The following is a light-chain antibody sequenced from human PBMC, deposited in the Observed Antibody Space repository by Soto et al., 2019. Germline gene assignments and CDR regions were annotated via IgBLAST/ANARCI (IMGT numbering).Light chain of an antibody. CDR3: QQRSNWPLT. CDR2: DAS. Sequence: EIVLTQSPATLSLSPGERATLSCRASQSVSSYLAWYQQKPGQAPRLLIYDASNRATGIPARFSGSGSGTDFTLTISSLEPEDFAVYYSQQRSNWPLTFDQGTKVEIK. J-gene: IGKJ1*01. V-gene: IGKV3-11*01. CDR1: QSVSSY.